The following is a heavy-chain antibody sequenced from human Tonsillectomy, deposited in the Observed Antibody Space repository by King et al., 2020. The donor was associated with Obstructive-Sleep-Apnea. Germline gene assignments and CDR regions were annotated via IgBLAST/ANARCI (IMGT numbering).Heavy chain of an antibody. Sequence: QLQESGPGLVKPSETLSLTCTVSGGSISSYYWSWIRQPPGKGLEWIGYIYYSGSTNYNPSLKSRVTISVDTSKNQFSLKLSSETAADTAVYYCARNYDILTGYYLRADYYFDYWGQGTLVTVSS. CDR3: ARNYDILTGYYLRADYYFDY. CDR1: GGSISSYY. CDR2: IYYSGST. J-gene: IGHJ4*02. V-gene: IGHV4-59*01. D-gene: IGHD3-9*01.